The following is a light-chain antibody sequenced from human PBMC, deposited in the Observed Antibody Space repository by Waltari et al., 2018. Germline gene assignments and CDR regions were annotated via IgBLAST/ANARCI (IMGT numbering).Light chain of an antibody. CDR2: GAS. V-gene: IGKV3-15*01. CDR1: QRIRSN. J-gene: IGKJ1*01. CDR3: QQDRNWPGT. Sequence: EIVMTQTPATLSVFPGERATLSCRASQRIRSNLAWDQHKPGQAPRLLIYGASTRATGIPGRFSGSGSGTEFTLNISSLESEEFAVYFCQQDRNWPGTFGQGTKVEIK.